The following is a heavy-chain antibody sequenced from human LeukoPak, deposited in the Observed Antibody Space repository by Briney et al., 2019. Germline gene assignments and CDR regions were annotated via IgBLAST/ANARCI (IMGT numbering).Heavy chain of an antibody. CDR2: ISSNGGST. Sequence: GGSLRLSCSASGFTFSSYAMHWVRQAPGKGLEYVSAISSNGGSTYYADSVKGRFTISRDNSKNTLYLQMSSLRAEDTAVYYCVKDTYGSGSYYNPGGYFDYWGQGTLVTVLS. CDR3: VKDTYGSGSYYNPGGYFDY. D-gene: IGHD3-10*01. V-gene: IGHV3-64D*06. J-gene: IGHJ4*02. CDR1: GFTFSSYA.